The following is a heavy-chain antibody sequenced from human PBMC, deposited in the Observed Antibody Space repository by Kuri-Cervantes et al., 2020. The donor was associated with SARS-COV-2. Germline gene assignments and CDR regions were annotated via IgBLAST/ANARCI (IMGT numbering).Heavy chain of an antibody. CDR1: GYSFTSYW. D-gene: IGHD3-16*01. CDR3: ARSTWGSYFDF. J-gene: IGHJ4*02. CDR2: IYPGDSDT. V-gene: IGHV5-51*01. Sequence: GGSLRLSCQGSGYSFTSYWIGWVRQMPGKGLEWVGIIYPGDSDTRYSPSFQGQVAISADRSISTAYLQWSSLMASDTAMYYCARSTWGSYFDFWGQGTLVTVSS.